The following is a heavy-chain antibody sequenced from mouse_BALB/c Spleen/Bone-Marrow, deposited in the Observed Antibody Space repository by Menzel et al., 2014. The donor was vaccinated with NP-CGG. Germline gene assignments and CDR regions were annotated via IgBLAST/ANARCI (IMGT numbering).Heavy chain of an antibody. D-gene: IGHD1-1*01. CDR1: GYTFTEYI. CDR2: FYPGSGSI. CDR3: ARHEDYGSSYYYAMDY. J-gene: IGHJ4*01. V-gene: IGHV1-62-2*01. Sequence: VQLQQSGAELVKPGASVKLSCKASGYTFTEYIIHWVKQRSGQGLEWIGWFYPGSGSIKYNEKFKDKATLTADKSSSTVCMELSRLKSEDSAVYFCARHEDYGSSYYYAMDYWGQGTSVTVSS.